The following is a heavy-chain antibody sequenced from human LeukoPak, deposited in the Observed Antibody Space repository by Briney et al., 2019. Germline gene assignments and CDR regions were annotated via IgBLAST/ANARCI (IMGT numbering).Heavy chain of an antibody. J-gene: IGHJ3*02. Sequence: ASVKVSCKASGYIFTGYYVHWVRQAPGQGLEWMGWIIPNSGGTHYVQKFQGRVTMTRDTSINTAYMELSSLRSDDTAVYYCARGRFNYFDSNGHDAFDIWGQGTKVTVSS. CDR3: ARGRFNYFDSNGHDAFDI. D-gene: IGHD3-22*01. CDR1: GYIFTGYY. V-gene: IGHV1-2*02. CDR2: IIPNSGGT.